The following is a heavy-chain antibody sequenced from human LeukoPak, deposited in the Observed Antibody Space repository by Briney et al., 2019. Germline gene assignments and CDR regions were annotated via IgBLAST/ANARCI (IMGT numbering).Heavy chain of an antibody. J-gene: IGHJ6*02. CDR2: FYISGCA. CDR3: ARGLYCSGGSCADYYYGMDV. V-gene: IGHV4-4*07. Sequence: SEPLSLTCTVCGGSISCYYWTWIRQPAGKGLEWIGHFYISGCANYTPSLKGRVTMSVDTSKNQFSLKLSSVTAADTAVYYCARGLYCSGGSCADYYYGMDVWGQGTTVTVSS. D-gene: IGHD2-15*01. CDR1: GGSISCYY.